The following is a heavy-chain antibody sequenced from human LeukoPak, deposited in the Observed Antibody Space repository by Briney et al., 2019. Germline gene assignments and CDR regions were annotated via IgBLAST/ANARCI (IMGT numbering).Heavy chain of an antibody. V-gene: IGHV1-18*01. CDR1: GYTFTSNG. J-gene: IGHJ4*02. CDR3: ASVLYCGADCYSGRYFFDY. Sequence: ASVKVSCKASGYTFTSNGISWVRQAPGQGLEWMGWLNTYNGNTIYAQKLQGRVTMTTDTSTTTAYMELRSLRSDDTAVYYCASVLYCGADCYSGRYFFDYWGQGTLVTVSS. D-gene: IGHD2-21*02. CDR2: LNTYNGNT.